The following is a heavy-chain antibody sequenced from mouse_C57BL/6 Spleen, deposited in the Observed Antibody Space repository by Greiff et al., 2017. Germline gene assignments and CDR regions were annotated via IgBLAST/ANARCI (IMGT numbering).Heavy chain of an antibody. Sequence: EVKLVESGGGLVKPGGSLKLSCAASGFTFSSYAMSWVRQTPEQRLEWVATISDGGSYTYYPDTVKGRFTISRDNAKNNLYLQMSHLKSEDTAMYYCARDGDYDDYWGQGTTLTVSS. J-gene: IGHJ2*01. CDR2: ISDGGSYT. D-gene: IGHD2-4*01. V-gene: IGHV5-4*01. CDR3: ARDGDYDDY. CDR1: GFTFSSYA.